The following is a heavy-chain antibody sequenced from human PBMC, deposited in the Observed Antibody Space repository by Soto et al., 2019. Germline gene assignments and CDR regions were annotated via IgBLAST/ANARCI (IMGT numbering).Heavy chain of an antibody. Sequence: EVQLLESGGGLVQPGGSLRLSCAASGSTFSSYAMSWVGQAPGKGREWVSAISGSGGSTYYADSVKGRFTISRDNSKNTLYLQMNSLRAEDTAVYYCAKSRIAVAQDMGYWGQGTLVTVSS. V-gene: IGHV3-23*01. J-gene: IGHJ4*02. CDR2: ISGSGGST. CDR1: GSTFSSYA. D-gene: IGHD6-19*01. CDR3: AKSRIAVAQDMGY.